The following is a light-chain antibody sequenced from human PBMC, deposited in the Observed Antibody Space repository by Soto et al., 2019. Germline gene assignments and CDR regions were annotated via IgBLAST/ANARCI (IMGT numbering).Light chain of an antibody. Sequence: DIQMTQSPSSLSASVGDRVTIPCQASQDISNYLNWYQQKPGEAPKLMISDGSNLETGVPSMFSGSGSGTHFTFTISSLHPEDFATYHCQQYEKVGLTFGGGTTVEIK. V-gene: IGKV1-33*01. CDR3: QQYEKVGLT. J-gene: IGKJ4*01. CDR2: DGS. CDR1: QDISNY.